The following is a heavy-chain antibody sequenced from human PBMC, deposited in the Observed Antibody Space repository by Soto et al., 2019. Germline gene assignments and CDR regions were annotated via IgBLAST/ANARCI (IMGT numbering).Heavy chain of an antibody. Sequence: SETLSLTCAVSGYSISSGWYWGWIRQPPGKGLEWIGNIHHSGTTYYNPPLQSRVTISIDTSKNLFSLKLNSVTAADTAVYYCARAGDTMIRGVIIMNYYGMDVWGQGTTVTVSS. CDR3: ARAGDTMIRGVIIMNYYGMDV. CDR1: GYSISSGWY. CDR2: IHHSGTT. J-gene: IGHJ6*02. D-gene: IGHD3-10*01. V-gene: IGHV4-38-2*01.